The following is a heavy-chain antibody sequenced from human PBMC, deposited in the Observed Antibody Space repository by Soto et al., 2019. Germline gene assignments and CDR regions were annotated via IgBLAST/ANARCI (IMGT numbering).Heavy chain of an antibody. D-gene: IGHD3-16*01. Sequence: SETLSLTCTVSGSISSDFHSWSWIRQPPGKGLEWIGYIHHTGSIFYNPSLKSRVTISVDKSKNQFSLTLSSVTAADTAVYYCASASKDDAFDIWGQGTMVTVSS. CDR1: GSISSDFHS. J-gene: IGHJ3*02. CDR3: ASASKDDAFDI. V-gene: IGHV4-30-2*01. CDR2: IHHTGSI.